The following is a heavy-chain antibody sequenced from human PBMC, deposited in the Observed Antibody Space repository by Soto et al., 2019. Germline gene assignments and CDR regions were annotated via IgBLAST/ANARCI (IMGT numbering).Heavy chain of an antibody. CDR1: GGSISSGDYS. J-gene: IGHJ5*02. CDR2: IYFGGST. CDR3: ARERPDGSRLDP. D-gene: IGHD6-13*01. V-gene: IGHV4-30-2*05. Sequence: PSETLSLTCAVSGGSISSGDYSWNWIRQPPGKGLEWIGYIYFGGSTYYNPSLKSRVTISVDTSKNQFSLKLSSVTAADTAVYYCARERPDGSRLDPWGQGTLVTVS.